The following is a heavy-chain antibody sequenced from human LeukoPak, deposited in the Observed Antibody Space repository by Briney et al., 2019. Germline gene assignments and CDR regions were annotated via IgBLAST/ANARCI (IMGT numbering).Heavy chain of an antibody. D-gene: IGHD6-19*01. V-gene: IGHV4-39*01. J-gene: IGHJ4*02. CDR2: FYDRGST. Sequence: SETLSLTCTVSGASINSSNFYWGWIRQPPGKGLEWIANFYDRGSTYYNPSPKSRVTISVDTSKNQFSLKLNSVTAADTAVYYCARLGLAVASYWGQGTLVTVSS. CDR1: GASINSSNFY. CDR3: ARLGLAVASY.